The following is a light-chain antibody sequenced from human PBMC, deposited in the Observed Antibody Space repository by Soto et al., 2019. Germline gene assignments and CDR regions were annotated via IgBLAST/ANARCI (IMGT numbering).Light chain of an antibody. V-gene: IGKV3-11*01. J-gene: IGKJ1*01. Sequence: EIVLTQSPTTLSFSPGESSTLSCRSSQSVHKYLAWYQQKPGQAPRLLIYDASNRATGIPARFSGSGSGKDFTLTISSLEPEDSALYYCQQRSNWPPWTFGQGTKVDIK. CDR1: QSVHKY. CDR3: QQRSNWPPWT. CDR2: DAS.